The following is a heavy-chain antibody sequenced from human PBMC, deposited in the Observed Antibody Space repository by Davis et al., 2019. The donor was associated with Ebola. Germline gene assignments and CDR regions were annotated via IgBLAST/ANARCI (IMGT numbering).Heavy chain of an antibody. V-gene: IGHV3-23*01. D-gene: IGHD2-21*01. CDR1: VITFSSYA. CDR3: AKIVVDTYNWFDP. Sequence: GGSLRLSCADSVITFSSYAMTWVRQAPGKGLEWVSAISGSGGTTYYAGSVKGRFTISRDNSKNTLYLQMNSLRAEDTAVYYCAKIVVDTYNWFDPWGQGTLVTVSS. J-gene: IGHJ5*02. CDR2: ISGSGGTT.